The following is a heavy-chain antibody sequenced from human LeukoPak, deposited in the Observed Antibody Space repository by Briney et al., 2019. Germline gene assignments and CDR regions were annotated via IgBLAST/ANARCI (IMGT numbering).Heavy chain of an antibody. CDR1: GGSISSSSHY. D-gene: IGHD3-16*01. V-gene: IGHV4-30-4*08. CDR2: IYYSGST. CDR3: ARAHQVGITDAFDI. J-gene: IGHJ3*02. Sequence: SETLSLTCTVSGGSISSSSHYWGWIRQPPGKGLEWIGYIYYSGSTYYNPSLKSRVTISVDTSKNQFSLKLSSVTAADTAVYYCARAHQVGITDAFDIWGQGTMVTVSS.